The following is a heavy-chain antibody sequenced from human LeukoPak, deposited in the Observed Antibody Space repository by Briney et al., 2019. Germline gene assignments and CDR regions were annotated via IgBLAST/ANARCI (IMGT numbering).Heavy chain of an antibody. CDR3: ARRLSGSYYKGPNWFDP. J-gene: IGHJ5*02. D-gene: IGHD1-26*01. CDR1: GGSISSYY. CDR2: IYYSGST. V-gene: IGHV4-59*08. Sequence: PSETLSLTCTVSGGSISSYYWSWIRQPPGKGLEWIGYIYYSGSTNYNPSLKSRVTISVDTSMNQFSLKLSSVTAADTAVYYCARRLSGSYYKGPNWFDPWGQGTLVTVSS.